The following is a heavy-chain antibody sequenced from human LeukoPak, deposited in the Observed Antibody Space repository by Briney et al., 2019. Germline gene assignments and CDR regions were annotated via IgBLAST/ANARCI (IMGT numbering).Heavy chain of an antibody. V-gene: IGHV4-59*08. J-gene: IGHJ4*02. Sequence: PSETLSLTCTVSGGSISSYYWSWIRQPPGKGLEWIGCIYYSGSTNYNPSLKSRVTISVDTSKNQFSLKLSSVTAADTAVYYCARRAPYSYEWSTLDYWGQGTLVTVSS. CDR3: ARRAPYSYEWSTLDY. D-gene: IGHD5-18*01. CDR1: GGSISSYY. CDR2: IYYSGST.